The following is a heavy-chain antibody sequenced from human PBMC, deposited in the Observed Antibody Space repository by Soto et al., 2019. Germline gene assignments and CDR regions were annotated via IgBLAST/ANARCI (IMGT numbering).Heavy chain of an antibody. Sequence: QVQLVESGGGVVQPGRSLRLSCAASGFTFSSYGMHWVRQAPGKGLEWVAVIWYDGSNKYYADSVKGRFTISRDNSKNTLYLQMNSLRDEDTAVYYCARGYYGMDVWGQGTTVTVSS. CDR1: GFTFSSYG. J-gene: IGHJ6*02. CDR3: ARGYYGMDV. V-gene: IGHV3-33*01. CDR2: IWYDGSNK.